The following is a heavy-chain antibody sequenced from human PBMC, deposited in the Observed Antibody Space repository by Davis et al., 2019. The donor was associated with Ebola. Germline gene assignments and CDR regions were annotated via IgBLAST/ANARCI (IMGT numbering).Heavy chain of an antibody. V-gene: IGHV4-39*07. CDR1: GGSISSSSSY. CDR3: ARGYQITMVRGVFNWFDP. Sequence: MPSETLSLTCTVSGGSISSSSSYWGWIRQPPGKGLEWIGSLYYSGSTYYNPSLKSRVTISVDTSKNQFSLKLSSVTAADTAVYYCARGYQITMVRGVFNWFDPWGQGTLVTVSS. J-gene: IGHJ5*02. D-gene: IGHD3-10*01. CDR2: LYYSGST.